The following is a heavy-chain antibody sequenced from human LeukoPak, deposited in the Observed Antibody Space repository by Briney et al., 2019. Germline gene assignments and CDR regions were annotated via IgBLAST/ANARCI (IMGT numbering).Heavy chain of an antibody. D-gene: IGHD4-23*01. V-gene: IGHV4-30-4*01. CDR2: IYYGGST. CDR1: GGSISSGDYY. Sequence: SSETLSLTCTVSGGSISSGDYYWSWIRQPPGKGLEWIGYIYYGGSTYYNPSLKSRVTISVDTSKNQFSLKLSSVTAADTAVYYCAVPLGGNSAFDYWGQGTLVTVSS. J-gene: IGHJ4*02. CDR3: AVPLGGNSAFDY.